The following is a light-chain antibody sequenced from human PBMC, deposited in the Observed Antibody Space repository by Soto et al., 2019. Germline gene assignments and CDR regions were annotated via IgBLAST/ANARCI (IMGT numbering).Light chain of an antibody. V-gene: IGKV1-5*03. CDR1: QSISSW. J-gene: IGKJ1*01. CDR3: QPYKESST. Sequence: DIQMTQSPSTLSASVGDRVTITCRASQSISSWLAWYQQKPGKAPKLLIYEASSSEIGVPPRFSGSGFGTEFTLTISSLQPDDFATYYSQPYKESSTFGQGTRLEIK. CDR2: EAS.